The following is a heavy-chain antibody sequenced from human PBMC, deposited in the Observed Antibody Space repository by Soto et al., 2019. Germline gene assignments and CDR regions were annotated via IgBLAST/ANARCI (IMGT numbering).Heavy chain of an antibody. V-gene: IGHV1-2*02. J-gene: IGHJ4*02. CDR2: INPKGDGK. Sequence: QVQMVQSGTEVKKPGASVKISCKASEQTITGHYIQWVRQAPGQGLEWMGWINPKGDGKKYAQHFQGRITVTRDTSINTCYMELRALTSDDTAVYYCASGPLSYTNNDYLENWGQGTLVTVSS. D-gene: IGHD3-16*01. CDR1: EQTITGHY. CDR3: ASGPLSYTNNDYLEN.